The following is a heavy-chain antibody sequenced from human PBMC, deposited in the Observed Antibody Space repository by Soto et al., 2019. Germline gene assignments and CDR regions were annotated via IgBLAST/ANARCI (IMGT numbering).Heavy chain of an antibody. CDR1: GFTFNNYD. D-gene: IGHD3-22*01. J-gene: IGHJ5*02. V-gene: IGHV3-13*01. Sequence: EVQLVESGGDLVQPGGSLRLSCAVSGFTFNNYDMHWVRQATGRGLEWVSAIETTGDTHYADSVKGQFTISRESAKNSFYLQMNNLSAGDTAVYYCARAGRDDRGARNWFDPWGQGTLVTVSS. CDR2: IETTGDT. CDR3: ARAGRDDRGARNWFDP.